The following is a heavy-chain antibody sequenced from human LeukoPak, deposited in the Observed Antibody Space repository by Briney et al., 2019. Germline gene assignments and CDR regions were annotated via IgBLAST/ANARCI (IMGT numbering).Heavy chain of an antibody. CDR1: GYTFTSYD. V-gene: IGHV1-8*01. CDR3: ARRGLTNEDTYCNSTGCYIASGDWFDP. J-gene: IGHJ5*02. Sequence: ASVKVSCKASGYTFTSYDINWVRQATGQGLEWMGWMNPNSGNTDYAQNLQGRVTMTTDTSTSTAYMELRSLRSDDTAVYYCARRGLTNEDTYCNSTGCYIASGDWFDPWGQGTLVTVSS. D-gene: IGHD2-2*02. CDR2: MNPNSGNT.